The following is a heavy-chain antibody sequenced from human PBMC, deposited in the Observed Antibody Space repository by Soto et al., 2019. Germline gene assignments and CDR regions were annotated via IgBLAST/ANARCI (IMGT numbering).Heavy chain of an antibody. Sequence: PSETLSLTCTVSGGSMSGSYWSWIRQCPGKGLEWIAYIYYTGSPEYNPSLNSRVTISVDTSKNQFSLKLSSVTAADTAVYYCARDRGITMVRGPYYYYGMDVWGQGTTVTVSS. V-gene: IGHV4-59*01. D-gene: IGHD3-10*01. CDR3: ARDRGITMVRGPYYYYGMDV. J-gene: IGHJ6*02. CDR2: IYYTGSP. CDR1: GGSMSGSY.